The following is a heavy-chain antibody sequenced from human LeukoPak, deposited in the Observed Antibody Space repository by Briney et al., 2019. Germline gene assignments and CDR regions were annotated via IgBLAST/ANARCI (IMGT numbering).Heavy chain of an antibody. V-gene: IGHV3-30*18. CDR1: GFTFSSYG. Sequence: PGGSLRLSCAAPGFTFSSYGMHWVRQAPGKGLEWVAVISYDGSNKYYADSVKGRFTISRDNSKNTLYLQMNSLRAEDTAVYYCAKNYGSGSYLGDYWGQGTLVTVSS. CDR3: AKNYGSGSYLGDY. J-gene: IGHJ4*02. D-gene: IGHD3-10*01. CDR2: ISYDGSNK.